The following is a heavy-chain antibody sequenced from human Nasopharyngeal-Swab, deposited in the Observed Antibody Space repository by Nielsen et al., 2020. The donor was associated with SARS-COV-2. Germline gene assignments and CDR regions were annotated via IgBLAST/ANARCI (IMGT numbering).Heavy chain of an antibody. CDR3: ARGYIITKTDYYFDY. D-gene: IGHD3-10*01. Sequence: GGSLRLSCAASGFTFSSYGMHWVRQAPGKGLEWVAAIWYDGSNKYYADSVKGRFTISRDNSKNTLYLQMNSLRAEDTAVYYCARGYIITKTDYYFDYWGQGTLVTVSS. V-gene: IGHV3-33*01. CDR2: IWYDGSNK. CDR1: GFTFSSYG. J-gene: IGHJ4*02.